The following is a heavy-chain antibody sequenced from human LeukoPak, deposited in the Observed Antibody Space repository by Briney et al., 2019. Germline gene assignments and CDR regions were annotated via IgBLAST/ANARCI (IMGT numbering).Heavy chain of an antibody. CDR2: IYTSGST. V-gene: IGHV4-61*02. CDR3: ARDRSTVTTQESAFDI. D-gene: IGHD4-17*01. CDR1: GGSISSGSYY. J-gene: IGHJ3*02. Sequence: SETLSLTCTVSGGSISSGSYYWSWIRQPAGKGLEWIGRIYTSGSTNYNPSLKSRVTISVDTSKNQFSLKLSSVTAADTAVYYCARDRSTVTTQESAFDIWGQGTMVTVSS.